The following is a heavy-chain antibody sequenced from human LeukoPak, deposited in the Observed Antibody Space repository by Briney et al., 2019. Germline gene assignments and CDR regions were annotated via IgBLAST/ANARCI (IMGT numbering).Heavy chain of an antibody. Sequence: GASVKVSCKASGGTFSSYAISWVRQAPGQGLEWMGGIIPIFGTANYAQKFQGRVTITVDESTSTAYMELSSLRSEDTAVYYCAARIAAAGTGVDYWGQGTLVTVSS. CDR2: IIPIFGTA. CDR1: GGTFSSYA. D-gene: IGHD6-13*01. CDR3: AARIAAAGTGVDY. V-gene: IGHV1-69*13. J-gene: IGHJ4*02.